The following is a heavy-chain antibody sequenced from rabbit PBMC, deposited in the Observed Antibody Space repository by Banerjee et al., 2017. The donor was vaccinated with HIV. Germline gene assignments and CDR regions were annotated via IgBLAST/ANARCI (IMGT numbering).Heavy chain of an antibody. D-gene: IGHD6-1*01. J-gene: IGHJ4*01. CDR3: ARGHYTYGYAGYAYANL. V-gene: IGHV1S40*01. CDR2: IYAGSSGST. CDR1: GFSFSSSYY. Sequence: QSLEESGGDLVKPGASLTLTCTASGFSFSSSYYMCWVRQAPGKGLEWIACIYAGSSGSTYYASWAKGRFTISKTSSTTVTLQMTSLTAADTATYFCARGHYTYGYAGYAYANLWGPGTLVTVS.